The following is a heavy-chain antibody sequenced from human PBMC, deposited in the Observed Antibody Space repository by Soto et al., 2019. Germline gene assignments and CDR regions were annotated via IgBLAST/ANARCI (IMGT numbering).Heavy chain of an antibody. J-gene: IGHJ6*02. CDR1: VFTFSCYA. D-gene: IGHD2-2*01. V-gene: IGHV3-33*08. CDR2: IWYDGSNK. Sequence: PGGSLRLSCQASVFTFSCYAMNWVSQAPGKGLEWFAVIWYDGSNKYYADSVKGRFTISIDNSKNSLYLQMNSLRAEDTAVYYCARQSAANYYYYYYGIDVCGQGTTVTVSS. CDR3: ARQSAANYYYYYYGIDV.